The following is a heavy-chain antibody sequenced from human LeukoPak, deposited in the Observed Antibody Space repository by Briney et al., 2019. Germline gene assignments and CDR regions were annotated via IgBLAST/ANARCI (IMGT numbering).Heavy chain of an antibody. CDR3: ARVKAWELSFDY. J-gene: IGHJ4*02. D-gene: IGHD1-26*01. CDR2: INPNTGGT. Sequence: ASVKVSCKASGYTFTDYYMHWVRHAPGHGLEWILFINPNTGGTHYAQKIYDRVRMTKATSITTVEMELSSLRSADTAVYYCARVKAWELSFDYWGQGTLVTVSS. CDR1: GYTFTDYY. V-gene: IGHV1-2*02.